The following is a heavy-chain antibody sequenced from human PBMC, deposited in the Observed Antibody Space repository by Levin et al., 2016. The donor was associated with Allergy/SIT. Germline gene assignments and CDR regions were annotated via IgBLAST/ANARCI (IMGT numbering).Heavy chain of an antibody. CDR2: INPNSGGT. J-gene: IGHJ5*02. CDR3: ARGGRPYCGGDCGKPDDNWFDP. Sequence: ASVKVSCKASGYTFTGYYMHWVRQAPGQGLEWMGWINPNSGGTNYAQKFQGRVTMTRDTSISTAYMELSRLRSDDTAVYYCARGGRPYCGGDCGKPDDNWFDPWGQGTLVTVSS. CDR1: GYTFTGYY. D-gene: IGHD2-21*02. V-gene: IGHV1-2*02.